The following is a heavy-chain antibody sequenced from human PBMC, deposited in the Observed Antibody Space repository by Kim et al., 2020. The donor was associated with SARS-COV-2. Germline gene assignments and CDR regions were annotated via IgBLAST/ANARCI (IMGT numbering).Heavy chain of an antibody. CDR1: GGSISSSSYY. Sequence: SETLSLTCTVSGGSISSSSYYWGWIRQPPGKGLEWIGSIYYSGSTYYNPSLKSRVTISVDTSKNQFSLKLSSVTAADTAVYYCARHSGEVGARYYFDYWGQGTLVTVSS. CDR3: ARHSGEVGARYYFDY. J-gene: IGHJ4*02. V-gene: IGHV4-39*01. D-gene: IGHD1-26*01. CDR2: IYYSGST.